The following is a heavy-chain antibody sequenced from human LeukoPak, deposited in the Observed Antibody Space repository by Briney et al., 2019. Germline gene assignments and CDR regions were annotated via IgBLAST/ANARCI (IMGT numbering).Heavy chain of an antibody. CDR1: DYTFTSYG. CDR3: ARVVPPYDSSGYAPVGYYYGMDV. D-gene: IGHD3-22*01. Sequence: ASVKVSCKASDYTFTSYGISWVRQAPGQGLEWMGWISAYNGNTNYAQKLQGRVTMTTDTSTSTAYMELRSLRSDDTAVYYCARVVPPYDSSGYAPVGYYYGMDVWGQGTTVTVSS. CDR2: ISAYNGNT. V-gene: IGHV1-18*01. J-gene: IGHJ6*02.